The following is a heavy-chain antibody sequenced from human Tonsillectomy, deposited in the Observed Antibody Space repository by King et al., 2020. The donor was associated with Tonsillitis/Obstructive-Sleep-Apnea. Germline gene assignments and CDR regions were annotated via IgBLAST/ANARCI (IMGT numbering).Heavy chain of an antibody. V-gene: IGHV3-23*04. CDR3: AKRGGIRYFDY. J-gene: IGHJ4*02. CDR2: ISGSGGGT. D-gene: IGHD3-9*01. CDR1: GFTFSNYA. Sequence: VQLVESGGGLVQPGGSLRLSCVASGFTFSNYAMSWGRQAPGKGLQRVSTISGSGGGTYYAYSVKGRFTISRDNSKNTLYLQMNSLRAEDTAVYYCAKRGGIRYFDYWGQGTLVTVSS.